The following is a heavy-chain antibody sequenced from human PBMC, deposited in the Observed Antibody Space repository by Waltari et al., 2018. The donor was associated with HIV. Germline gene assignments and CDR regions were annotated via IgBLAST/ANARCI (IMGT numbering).Heavy chain of an antibody. CDR2: IDPDTGGT. J-gene: IGHJ4*02. Sequence: QLQLVQSGAEVKKPGASVKVSCKTSGFTFTGHYIHWLRQAPGQGLEWMGCIDPDTGGTKYAQKFQGRVTMPRDTSISTAYMELNGLTSDDTAVFYCARDTHWLAYLFDSWGQGTLITVSS. CDR3: ARDTHWLAYLFDS. V-gene: IGHV1-2*02. CDR1: GFTFTGHY. D-gene: IGHD6-19*01.